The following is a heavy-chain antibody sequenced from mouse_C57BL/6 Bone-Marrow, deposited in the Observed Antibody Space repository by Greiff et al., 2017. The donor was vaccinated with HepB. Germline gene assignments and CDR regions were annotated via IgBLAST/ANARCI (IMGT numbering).Heavy chain of an antibody. V-gene: IGHV1-5*01. CDR2: IYPGNSDT. CDR3: TGGYAWFAD. Sequence: VQLQQSGTVLARPGASVKMSCKTSGYTFTSYWMHWVKQRPGQGLEWIGAIYPGNSDTSYNQKFKGKAKLTAATSASTAYMELSSLTNEDSAVYYGTGGYAWFADWGQGTLVTVSA. D-gene: IGHD2-2*01. J-gene: IGHJ3*01. CDR1: GYTFTSYW.